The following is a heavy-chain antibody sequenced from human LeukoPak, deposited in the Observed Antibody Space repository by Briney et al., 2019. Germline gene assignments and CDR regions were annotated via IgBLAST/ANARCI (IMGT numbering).Heavy chain of an antibody. CDR3: ARGPGVAGTVSDAFDI. V-gene: IGHV3-11*01. D-gene: IGHD6-19*01. Sequence: GGSLRLSCAASGFTFSDYYMNWFRQAPGKGLEWISYISTSGSTIYYTDSVKGRFTISRDNAKNSLYLQMNSLRAEDTAVYYCARGPGVAGTVSDAFDIWGQGTMVTVSS. CDR2: ISTSGSTI. J-gene: IGHJ3*02. CDR1: GFTFSDYY.